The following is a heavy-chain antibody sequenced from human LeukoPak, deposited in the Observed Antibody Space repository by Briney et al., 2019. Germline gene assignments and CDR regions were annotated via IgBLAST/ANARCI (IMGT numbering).Heavy chain of an antibody. Sequence: PGGSLRLSCAASGFSFSTFAMNWVRLAPGKGLEWVSSVSSSMRYIYYADSVNGQVPIPRDHSKNTLYLQMNSLRAEDTAFYYCASSYGSGSYYGGFDYWGQGTLVSVSS. J-gene: IGHJ4*02. CDR3: ASSYGSGSYYGGFDY. CDR1: GFSFSTFA. CDR2: VSSSMRYI. V-gene: IGHV3-21*01. D-gene: IGHD3-10*01.